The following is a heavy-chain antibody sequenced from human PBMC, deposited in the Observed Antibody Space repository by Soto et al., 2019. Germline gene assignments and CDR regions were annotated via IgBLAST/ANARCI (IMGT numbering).Heavy chain of an antibody. V-gene: IGHV1-69*01. D-gene: IGHD6-6*01. CDR3: ARESSSPNYFYYGMDV. Sequence: QVQLVQSGAEVKKPGSSVTVSCTASGGTFSSYAVSWVRQAPGQGLEWMGVVIPKASQPKYAPKLQGRVTITADYSTAYMEVSSLTSDDTAVYYCARESSSPNYFYYGMDVWGQGTTVIVSS. J-gene: IGHJ6*02. CDR2: VIPKASQP. CDR1: GGTFSSYA.